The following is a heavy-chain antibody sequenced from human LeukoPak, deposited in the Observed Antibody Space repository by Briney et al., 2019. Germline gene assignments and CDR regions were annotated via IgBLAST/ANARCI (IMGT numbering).Heavy chain of an antibody. CDR1: GFTFSNAW. D-gene: IGHD3-9*01. CDR2: IKSKTDGGTT. J-gene: IGHJ6*02. V-gene: IGHV3-15*01. Sequence: GGSLRLSCAASGFTFSNAWMSWVRQAPGKGLVWVGRIKSKTDGGTTDYAAPEKGRFTISRDDSKNTLYLQMNSLRAEDTAVYYCAKTTPYDILTGLGDVWGQGTTVTVSS. CDR3: AKTTPYDILTGLGDV.